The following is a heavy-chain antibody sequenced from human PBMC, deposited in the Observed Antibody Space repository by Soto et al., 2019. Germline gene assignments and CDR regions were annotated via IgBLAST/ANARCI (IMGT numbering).Heavy chain of an antibody. CDR1: GFTFSSYW. V-gene: IGHV3-74*01. D-gene: IGHD2-15*01. CDR2: INSDGSST. Sequence: EVQLVESGGGLVQPGGSLRLYCAASGFTFSSYWMHWVRQAPGKGLVWVSRINSDGSSTSYADSVKGRFTISRDNAKNTLYLQMNRLRAEDTAVYYRVRTSLVVAAATREDYWGQGTLVTVSS. J-gene: IGHJ4*02. CDR3: VRTSLVVAAATREDY.